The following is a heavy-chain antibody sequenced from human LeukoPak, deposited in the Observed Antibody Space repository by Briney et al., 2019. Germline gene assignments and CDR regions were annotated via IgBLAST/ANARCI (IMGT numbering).Heavy chain of an antibody. D-gene: IGHD6-19*01. J-gene: IGHJ4*02. CDR2: ISWNSGNI. CDR1: GFTFDDYS. CDR3: AKRPRSGWYFDY. V-gene: IGHV3-9*01. Sequence: GRSLRLSCAASGFTFDDYSMHWVRQAPGKGLEWVSGISWNSGNIIYADSVKGRFTISRDNAKNSLYLQMNSLRAEDTALYYCAKRPRSGWYFDYWGQGTLVTVSS.